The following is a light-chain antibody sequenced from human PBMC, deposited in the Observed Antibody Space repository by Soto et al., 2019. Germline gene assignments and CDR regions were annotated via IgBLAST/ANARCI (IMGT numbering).Light chain of an antibody. CDR3: QKYNNWPLT. Sequence: EVVMTQSPATLSVSPGDGATLSCRASQNVHSNLAWYQQKPGQAPRLLIYDTSTRATDIPFRFSGGGSGTEFTITISSLQSEDFAVYYCQKYNNWPLTFGGGTKVEIK. CDR2: DTS. J-gene: IGKJ4*01. CDR1: QNVHSN. V-gene: IGKV3-15*01.